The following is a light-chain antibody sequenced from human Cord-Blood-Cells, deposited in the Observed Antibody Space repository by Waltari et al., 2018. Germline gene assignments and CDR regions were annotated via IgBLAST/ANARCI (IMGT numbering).Light chain of an antibody. V-gene: IGKV3-11*01. Sequence: EIVLTQSPATLSLSQGDRATLSCRASQSFSSYLAWYQQKPGQAPRLLIYDASNRATGIPARFSGGGSGTDFTLTISSLEPEDFAVYSCQQRSNWPQTFGPGTKVDIK. CDR3: QQRSNWPQT. CDR2: DAS. J-gene: IGKJ3*01. CDR1: QSFSSY.